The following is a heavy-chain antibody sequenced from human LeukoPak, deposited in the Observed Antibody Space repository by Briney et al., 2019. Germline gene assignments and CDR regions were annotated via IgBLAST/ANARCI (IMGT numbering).Heavy chain of an antibody. CDR2: TNPGGGST. CDR1: GYTFTSYY. V-gene: IGHV1-46*01. D-gene: IGHD6-13*01. CDR3: ARDSAAGNYGMDV. J-gene: IGHJ6*02. Sequence: ASVKVSCKASGYTFTSYYMHWVRQAPGQGLEWMAITNPGGGSTSYAQKFQGRVTMTRDTSTSTVYMELSSLRSEDTAVYYCARDSAAGNYGMDVWAKGPRSPSP.